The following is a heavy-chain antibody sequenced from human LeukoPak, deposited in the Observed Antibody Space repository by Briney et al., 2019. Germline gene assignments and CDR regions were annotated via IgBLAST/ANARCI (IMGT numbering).Heavy chain of an antibody. CDR2: IYYSGST. D-gene: IGHD3-3*01. CDR1: GGSISSYY. J-gene: IGHJ4*02. CDR3: ARGTVAWSGYFLDY. V-gene: IGHV4-59*13. Sequence: SETLSLTCTVSGGSISSYYWSWIRQPPGKGLEWIGYIYYSGSTKYNPSLKSRLTISLDTSQNQFSLKLSSVTAADTAVYHCARGTVAWSGYFLDYWGQGTLVTVSS.